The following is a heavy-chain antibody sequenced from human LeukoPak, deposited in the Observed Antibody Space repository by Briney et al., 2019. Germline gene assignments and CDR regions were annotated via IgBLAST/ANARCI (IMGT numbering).Heavy chain of an antibody. CDR3: AKEITRPNRAVAGLNY. D-gene: IGHD6-19*01. CDR1: GFTFSIYG. V-gene: IGHV3-30*18. Sequence: GGSLRLSCAASGFTFSIYGIHWVRQAPGKGLEWVAVISYDGSNKYYADSVKGRFTISRDNSKNTLYLQMNSLRPEDTAIYYCAKEITRPNRAVAGLNYWGQGTLVTVSS. J-gene: IGHJ4*02. CDR2: ISYDGSNK.